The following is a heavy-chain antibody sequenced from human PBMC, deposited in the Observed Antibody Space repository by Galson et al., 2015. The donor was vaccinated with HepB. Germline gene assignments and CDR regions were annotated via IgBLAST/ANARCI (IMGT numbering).Heavy chain of an antibody. CDR1: GFIFSNYA. V-gene: IGHV3-23*01. J-gene: IGHJ4*02. CDR2: ISGSDRST. D-gene: IGHD3-10*01. Sequence: SLRLSCAASGFIFSNYAMTWVRQAPGKGLEWVSAISGSDRSTYYADSVKGRFTISRDNSRNTLYLRMNSLRADDTALYFCSKVLIPAYMIRGIPPKAYDYWGQGVLVTVSS. CDR3: SKVLIPAYMIRGIPPKAYDY.